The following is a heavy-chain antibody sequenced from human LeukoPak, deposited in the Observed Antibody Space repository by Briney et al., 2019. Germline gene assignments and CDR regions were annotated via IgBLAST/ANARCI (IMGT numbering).Heavy chain of an antibody. J-gene: IGHJ4*02. Sequence: SEALSLTCSVSGGSVSNYYWSWIRQPPGKGLEWIGYVYYTGSTNYNPSLKSRVTMFEDKSKNQFSLRLYSVTVADTAVYYCARHFAYSSSSYFDYWGQGSLVTVSS. CDR1: GGSVSNYY. V-gene: IGHV4-59*08. CDR3: ARHFAYSSSSYFDY. D-gene: IGHD6-6*01. CDR2: VYYTGST.